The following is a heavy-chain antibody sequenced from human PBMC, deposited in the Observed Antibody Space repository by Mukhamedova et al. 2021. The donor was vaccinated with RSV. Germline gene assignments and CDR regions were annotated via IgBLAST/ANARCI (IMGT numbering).Heavy chain of an antibody. J-gene: IGHJ4*02. V-gene: IGHV4-39*01. CDR3: ARGAAFSSSWYYFDY. D-gene: IGHD6-13*01. Sequence: GSTYYNPSLKSRVTISVDTSKNQFSLKLSSVTAADTAVYYCARGAAFSSSWYYFDYWGQGTLVTVSS. CDR2: GST.